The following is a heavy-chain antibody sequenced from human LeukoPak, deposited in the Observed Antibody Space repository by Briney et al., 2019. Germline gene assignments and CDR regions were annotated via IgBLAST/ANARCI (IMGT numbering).Heavy chain of an antibody. CDR1: GYTFTSYG. Sequence: GASVKVSCKASGYTFTSYGISWVRQAPGQGREWMGLISAYNGNTNYAQKLQGRVTMTTDTSTSTAYMELRSLRSDDTAVYYCARSITIFGVVTVLDYWGQGTLVTVSS. J-gene: IGHJ4*02. CDR3: ARSITIFGVVTVLDY. V-gene: IGHV1-18*01. D-gene: IGHD3-3*01. CDR2: ISAYNGNT.